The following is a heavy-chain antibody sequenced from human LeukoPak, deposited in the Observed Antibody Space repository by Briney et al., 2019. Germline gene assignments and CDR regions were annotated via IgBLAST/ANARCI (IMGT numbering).Heavy chain of an antibody. CDR1: GFTFSTYA. CDR2: ISGSGGTT. J-gene: IGHJ5*02. CDR3: AKESSWGTVVTPGGPSA. D-gene: IGHD4-23*01. V-gene: IGHV3-23*01. Sequence: GGSLRLSCAASGFTFSTYAMSWVRQAPGKGLEWVSAISGSGGTTYYADSVKGRFTISRDNSKNTLYLQMNSLRAEDTAVYYCAKESSWGTVVTPGGPSAWGQGTLVTVSS.